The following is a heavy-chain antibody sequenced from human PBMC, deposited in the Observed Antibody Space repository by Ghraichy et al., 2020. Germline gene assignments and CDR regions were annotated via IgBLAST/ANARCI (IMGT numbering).Heavy chain of an antibody. CDR3: VRDLAGRWGY. CDR2: ITYDGNNK. D-gene: IGHD6-19*01. CDR1: GFTFSNYA. Sequence: GGSLRLSCAASGFTFSNYAMHWVRQTPDKGLEWVAVITYDGNNKYYTDSVRGRFTISRDNAKNTLYLQMNNLRAEDTAVYYCVRDLAGRWGYWGQGTLVTVSS. V-gene: IGHV3-30-3*01. J-gene: IGHJ4*02.